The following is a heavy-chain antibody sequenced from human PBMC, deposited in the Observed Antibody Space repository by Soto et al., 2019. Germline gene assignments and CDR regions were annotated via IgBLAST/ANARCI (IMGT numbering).Heavy chain of an antibody. V-gene: IGHV3-30*18. J-gene: IGHJ6*02. CDR1: GFTFSSYG. CDR2: ISYDGSNK. CDR3: RKDVIYHGDHEALLDPMDV. Sequence: QVQLVESGGGVVQPGRSLRLSCAVSGFTFSSYGMHWVRQAPDKGLEWVAVISYDGSNKYYADSVKGRFPIFRHNSHNTLYLQMITLRTEDTGEYYGRKDVIYHGDHEALLDPMDVGGHGSAVTVSS. D-gene: IGHD4-17*01.